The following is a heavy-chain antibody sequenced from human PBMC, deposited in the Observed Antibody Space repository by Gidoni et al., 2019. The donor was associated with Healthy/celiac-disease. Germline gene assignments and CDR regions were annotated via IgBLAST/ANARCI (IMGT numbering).Heavy chain of an antibody. CDR2: IYWDDDK. CDR1: GFSLSTSGVG. Sequence: QITLKESGPTLVKPTQTLTLTCTFSGFSLSTSGVGVGWIRQPPGKALEWLALIYWDDDKRYSPSLKSRLTITKDTSKNQVVLTMTNMDPVDTATYYCAHRSGKGVVTVHFDYWGQGTLVTVSS. V-gene: IGHV2-5*02. CDR3: AHRSGKGVVTVHFDY. J-gene: IGHJ4*02. D-gene: IGHD2-15*01.